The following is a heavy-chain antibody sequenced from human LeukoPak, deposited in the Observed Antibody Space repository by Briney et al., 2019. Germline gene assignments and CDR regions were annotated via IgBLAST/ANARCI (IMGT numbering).Heavy chain of an antibody. D-gene: IGHD5-18*01. Sequence: GGSLRLSCAASGFTFSSYEMNWVRQAPGKGLEWVSYISSSGSTIYYADSVKGRFTISRDNAKNSLYLQVNSLRAEDTAVYYCARDPGYSYGFDIWGQGTMVTVSS. CDR1: GFTFSSYE. CDR2: ISSSGSTI. V-gene: IGHV3-48*03. J-gene: IGHJ3*02. CDR3: ARDPGYSYGFDI.